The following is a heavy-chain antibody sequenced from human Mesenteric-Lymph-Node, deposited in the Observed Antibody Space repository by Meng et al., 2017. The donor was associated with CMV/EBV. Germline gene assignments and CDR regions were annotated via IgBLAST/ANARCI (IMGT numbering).Heavy chain of an antibody. CDR2: MNPNSGNT. CDR3: ARSITMVRGVQYYYYYYGMDV. D-gene: IGHD3-10*01. Sequence: ASVKVSCKASGYAFTSYDINWVRQATGQGLEWMGWMNPNSGNTGYAQKFQGRVTMTRNTSISTAYMELSSLRSEDTAVYYCARSITMVRGVQYYYYYYGMDVWGQGTTVTAP. CDR1: GYAFTSYD. J-gene: IGHJ6*02. V-gene: IGHV1-8*01.